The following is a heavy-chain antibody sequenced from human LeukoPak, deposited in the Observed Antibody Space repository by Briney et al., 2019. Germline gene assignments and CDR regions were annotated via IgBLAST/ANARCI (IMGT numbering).Heavy chain of an antibody. CDR1: GFTFSSYG. CDR2: INTDGSRI. V-gene: IGHV3-74*01. D-gene: IGHD3-22*01. CDR3: ARVLSGSWDWFDP. J-gene: IGHJ5*02. Sequence: GGSLRLSCSSSGFTFSSYGFHWVRQAPGKGLVWVSRINTDGSRITYADSVKGRFTISRDNAMNTVYLQMNSLRAEDTAVYYCARVLSGSWDWFDPWGQGTLVTVSS.